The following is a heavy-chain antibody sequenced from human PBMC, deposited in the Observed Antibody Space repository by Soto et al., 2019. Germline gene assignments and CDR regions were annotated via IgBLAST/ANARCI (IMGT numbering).Heavy chain of an antibody. CDR3: ATGYCSGEICVTPTAASDY. J-gene: IGHJ4*02. V-gene: IGHV3-7*01. D-gene: IGHD2-15*01. CDR2: IKEDGREM. Sequence: PEGSLILSCAASGFSFRSYLMTWVRQAPGQGLEWVANIKEDGREMYYVDSVKGRFTISRDNVKDSVFLQMNSLRAEDTALYYCATGYCSGEICVTPTAASDYWGRGTLVTVSS. CDR1: GFSFRSYL.